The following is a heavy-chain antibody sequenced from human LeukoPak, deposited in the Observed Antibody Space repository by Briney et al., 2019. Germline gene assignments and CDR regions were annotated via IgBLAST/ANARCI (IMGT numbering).Heavy chain of an antibody. J-gene: IGHJ6*03. Sequence: GASVKVSCKASGYTFTSYDINWVRQATGQGLEWMGWMNPNSGNTGYAQKFQGRVTMTRNTSISTAYMELSSLRSEDTAVYYCARDYYDTTTYYYHYYYMDVWGKGTTVTISS. CDR2: MNPNSGNT. V-gene: IGHV1-8*01. D-gene: IGHD3-22*01. CDR1: GYTFTSYD. CDR3: ARDYYDTTTYYYHYYYMDV.